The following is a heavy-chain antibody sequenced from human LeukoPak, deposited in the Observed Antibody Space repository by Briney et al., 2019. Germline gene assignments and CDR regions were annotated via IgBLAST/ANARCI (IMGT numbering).Heavy chain of an antibody. CDR3: ARHFGGSGSYPYYFDY. J-gene: IGHJ4*02. Sequence: SETLSLTCTVSGGSISSYYWSWIRQPPGKGLEWIGYIYYSGSTNYNPSLKSRVTISVDTSKNQFSLKLSSVTAVDTAVYYCARHFGGSGSYPYYFDYWGQGTLVTVSS. V-gene: IGHV4-59*08. CDR1: GGSISSYY. CDR2: IYYSGST. D-gene: IGHD3-10*01.